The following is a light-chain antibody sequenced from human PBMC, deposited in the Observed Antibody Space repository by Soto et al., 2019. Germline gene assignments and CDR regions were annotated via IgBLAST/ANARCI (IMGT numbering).Light chain of an antibody. CDR1: ESVSSN. Sequence: EIVMTQSPATLSVSPGERATLSCRASESVSSNLAWYQQKPGQAPRLLIYGASIRATGIPARFGGSGSGTESTLTISSLQAEDFAVYYCQQYDNWWTFGQGTKVEIK. J-gene: IGKJ1*01. CDR2: GAS. V-gene: IGKV3-15*01. CDR3: QQYDNWWT.